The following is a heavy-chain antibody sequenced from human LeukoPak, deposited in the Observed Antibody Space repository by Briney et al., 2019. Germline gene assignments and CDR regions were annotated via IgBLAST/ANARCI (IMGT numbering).Heavy chain of an antibody. D-gene: IGHD3-9*01. CDR2: IIPIFGTA. Sequence: SSVKVSCKASGGTFSSYAISWVRQAPGQGLEWMGGIIPIFGTANYAQKSQGRVTITADKSTSTAYMELSSLRSEDTAVYYCARSGVGSDLNGRTDWLLHYFDYWGQGTLVTVSS. CDR1: GGTFSSYA. J-gene: IGHJ4*02. V-gene: IGHV1-69*06. CDR3: ARSGVGSDLNGRTDWLLHYFDY.